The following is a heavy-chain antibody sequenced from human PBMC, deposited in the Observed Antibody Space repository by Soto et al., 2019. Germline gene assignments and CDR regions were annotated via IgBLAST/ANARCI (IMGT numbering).Heavy chain of an antibody. V-gene: IGHV1-18*01. CDR3: ARGDFFLIVGVIGRFDY. CDR1: GYTFTSYG. J-gene: IGHJ4*02. Sequence: ASVKVSCKASGYTFTSYGISWVRQAPGQGLEWMGWISAYNGNTNYAQKLQGRVTMTTDTSTSTAYMELRSLRSDDTAVYYCARGDFFLIVGVIGRFDYGGKGTLVTVSS. CDR2: ISAYNGNT. D-gene: IGHD1-26*01.